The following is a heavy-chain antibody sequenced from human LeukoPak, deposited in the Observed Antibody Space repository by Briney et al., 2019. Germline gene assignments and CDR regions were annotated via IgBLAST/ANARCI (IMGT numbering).Heavy chain of an antibody. D-gene: IGHD3-9*01. J-gene: IGHJ4*02. CDR2: IYHSGST. Sequence: SGTLSLTCAVSGGSISSSNWWSWVRQPPGKGLEWIGEIYHSGSTNYNPSLKSRVTISVDKSKNQFSLKLSSVTAADTAVYYCASSASLRYFGWSYFDYWGQGALVTVSS. V-gene: IGHV4-4*02. CDR1: GGSISSSNW. CDR3: ASSASLRYFGWSYFDY.